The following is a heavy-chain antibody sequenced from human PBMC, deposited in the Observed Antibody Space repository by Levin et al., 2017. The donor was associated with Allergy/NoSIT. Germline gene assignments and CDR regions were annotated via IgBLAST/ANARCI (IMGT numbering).Heavy chain of an antibody. Sequence: GESLKISCAASGFTFSSYSMNWVRQAPGKGLEWVSSISSSSSYIYYADSVKGRFTISRDNAKNSLYLQMNSLRAEDTAVYYCARDFITFGGVIVYYFDYWGQGTLVTVSS. D-gene: IGHD3-16*02. CDR3: ARDFITFGGVIVYYFDY. CDR1: GFTFSSYS. V-gene: IGHV3-21*01. CDR2: ISSSSSYI. J-gene: IGHJ4*02.